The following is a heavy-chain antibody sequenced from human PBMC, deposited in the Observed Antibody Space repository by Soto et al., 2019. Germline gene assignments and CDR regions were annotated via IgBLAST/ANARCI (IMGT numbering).Heavy chain of an antibody. D-gene: IGHD3-3*01. CDR1: WDSVSSNSAV. V-gene: IGHV6-1*01. CDR3: ARVEYTESEYDHGMDV. J-gene: IGHJ6*02. CDR2: TFYRSKWYN. Sequence: PSQTLSLTCVISWDSVSSNSAVWNWIRQSPSRGLEWLGRTFYRSKWYNDYAVSLKGRISINADTSKNQFSLQLNSVTPEDTAVYYCARVEYTESEYDHGMDVWGQGTTVTFSS.